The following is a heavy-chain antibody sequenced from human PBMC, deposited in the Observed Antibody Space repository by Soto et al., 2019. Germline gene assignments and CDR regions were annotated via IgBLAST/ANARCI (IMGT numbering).Heavy chain of an antibody. J-gene: IGHJ5*02. V-gene: IGHV1-3*01. D-gene: IGHD6-13*01. CDR3: VRGHVSATGINWFET. CDR2: INAANGDT. Sequence: SCQAYVDTPAGSPIHRVRTATGQGLEWMGWINAANGDTKHGPKLKGRVNITRDTTTGAPYMEVNRLRSEDTAVYYCVRGHVSATGINWFETWGQG. CDR1: VDTPAGSP.